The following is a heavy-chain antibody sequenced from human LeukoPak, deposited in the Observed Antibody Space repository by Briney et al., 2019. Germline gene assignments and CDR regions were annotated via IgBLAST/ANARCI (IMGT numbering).Heavy chain of an antibody. J-gene: IGHJ4*02. V-gene: IGHV3-7*01. Sequence: TGGSLRLSCATSGFTFSSNWMSWVRHAPGRGLEWVANIKPDGSAEYYAASVKGRFTISRDNAKNSLYLQMNSLRAEDTAVYYCARDDVSGYSSSWYDYWGQGTLVTVSS. CDR1: GFTFSSNW. D-gene: IGHD6-13*01. CDR3: ARDDVSGYSSSWYDY. CDR2: IKPDGSAE.